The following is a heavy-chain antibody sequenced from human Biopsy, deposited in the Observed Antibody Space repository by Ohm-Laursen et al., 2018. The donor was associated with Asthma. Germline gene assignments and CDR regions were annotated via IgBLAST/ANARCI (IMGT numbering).Heavy chain of an antibody. CDR2: ISFDGTNR. Sequence: SLRLSCAASGFTFSSYGMHWVRQGPGKGLDWVAVISFDGTNRNYTDSVKGRFTISRDNSRNTLHLEMNSLRAEDTAVYFCAKEVFPGWELRRGPDSWGQGTLVTVSS. CDR1: GFTFSSYG. J-gene: IGHJ4*02. D-gene: IGHD1-26*01. V-gene: IGHV3-30*18. CDR3: AKEVFPGWELRRGPDS.